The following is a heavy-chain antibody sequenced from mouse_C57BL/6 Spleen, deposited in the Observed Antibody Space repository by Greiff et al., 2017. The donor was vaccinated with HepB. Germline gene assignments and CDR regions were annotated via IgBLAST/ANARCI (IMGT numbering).Heavy chain of an antibody. V-gene: IGHV1-82*01. CDR1: GYAFSSSW. J-gene: IGHJ2*01. Sequence: QVQLQQSGPELVKPGASVKISCKASGYAFSSSWMNWVKQRPGTGLEWIGRIYPGDGDTNYNGKFKGKATLTADKSSSTAYMQLSSLTSEDSAVYFCARREDYFDYWGQGTTLTVSS. CDR2: IYPGDGDT. CDR3: ARREDYFDY.